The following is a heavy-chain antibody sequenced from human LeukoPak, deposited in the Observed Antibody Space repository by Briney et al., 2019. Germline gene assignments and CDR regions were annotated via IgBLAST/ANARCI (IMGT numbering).Heavy chain of an antibody. V-gene: IGHV3-23*01. CDR2: ISGSGGDT. D-gene: IGHD1-26*01. J-gene: IGHJ4*02. CDR1: GFTFSSYV. CDR3: AKKGATTGDFDY. Sequence: GGSLRLSCGASGFTFSSYVMTWVRQAPGKGPEWVSAISGSGGDTYYADSVKGRFTISRDNSKNTLYLQMNSLRAEDTAVYYCAKKGATTGDFDYWGQGTLVTVSS.